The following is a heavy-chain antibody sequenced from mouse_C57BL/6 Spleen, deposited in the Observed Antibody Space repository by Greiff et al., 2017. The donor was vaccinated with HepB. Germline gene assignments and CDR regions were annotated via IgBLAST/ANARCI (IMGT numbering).Heavy chain of an antibody. D-gene: IGHD1-1*01. Sequence: EVHLVESGGGLVKPGGSLKLSCAASGFTFSDYGMHWVRQAPEKGLEWVAYISSGSSTIYYADTVKGRFTISRDNAKNTLFLQMTSLRSEDTAMYYCARDYYGRSYEYFDVWGTGTTVTVSS. CDR2: ISSGSSTI. CDR1: GFTFSDYG. V-gene: IGHV5-17*01. CDR3: ARDYYGRSYEYFDV. J-gene: IGHJ1*03.